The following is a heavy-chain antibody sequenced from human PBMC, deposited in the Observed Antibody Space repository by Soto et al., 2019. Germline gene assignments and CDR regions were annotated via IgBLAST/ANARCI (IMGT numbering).Heavy chain of an antibody. CDR2: ISAYNGNT. J-gene: IGHJ6*03. CDR1: RYTFTSYC. CDR3: ARPNYYYYYMDV. Sequence: APAKATCKASRYTFTSYCMSWVRQAPGQGLEWMGWISAYNGNTNYAQKLQGRVTMTTDTSTSTAYMELRSLRSDDTAVYYCARPNYYYYYMDVWGKGTTVTVSS. V-gene: IGHV1-18*01.